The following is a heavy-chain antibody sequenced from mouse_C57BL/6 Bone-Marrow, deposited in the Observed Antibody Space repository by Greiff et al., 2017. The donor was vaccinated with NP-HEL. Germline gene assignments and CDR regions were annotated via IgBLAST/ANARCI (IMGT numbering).Heavy chain of an antibody. D-gene: IGHD1-1*01. CDR2: IYPGNSDT. CDR1: GYTFTSYW. J-gene: IGHJ1*03. V-gene: IGHV1-5*01. Sequence: EVQLQQSGTVLARPGASVKMSCKTSGYTFTSYWMHWVKQRPGQGLEWIGAIYPGNSDTSYNQKFKGKAKLTAVTSASTAYMELSSLTNEDSAVYYCTPYYGSSYGFDVWGTGTTVTVSS. CDR3: TPYYGSSYGFDV.